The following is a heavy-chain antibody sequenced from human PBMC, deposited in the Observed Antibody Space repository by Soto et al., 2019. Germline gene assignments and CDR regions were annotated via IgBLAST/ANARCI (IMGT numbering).Heavy chain of an antibody. CDR3: ASVWVGAVDI. CDR2: IYYSGST. Sequence: QVQLQESGPGLVKPSETLSLTCTGPGGSISSYYWSWIRQPPGKGLAWIGLIYYSGSTNYNPSLKRRVTIAVETSKDQFSLKLSSVTAAATAGYCCASVWVGAVDIWGQGTMVTVSS. V-gene: IGHV4-59*01. D-gene: IGHD1-26*01. CDR1: GGSISSYY. J-gene: IGHJ3*02.